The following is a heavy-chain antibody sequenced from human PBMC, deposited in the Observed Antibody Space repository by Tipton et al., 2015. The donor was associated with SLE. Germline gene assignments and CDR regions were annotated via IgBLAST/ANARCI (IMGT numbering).Heavy chain of an antibody. CDR1: GGSITSTTYW. J-gene: IGHJ4*02. Sequence: TLSLTCTVSGGSITSTTYWWGWLRQPPGKNLEWIGSILYAAGTTYYNPSLKSRVAIDIDASKNQFSVRLTSVTAADTSIYYCARSKDGAADYWGRGTLVTVSS. CDR2: ILYAAGTT. V-gene: IGHV4-39*01. CDR3: ARSKDGAADY. D-gene: IGHD6-13*01.